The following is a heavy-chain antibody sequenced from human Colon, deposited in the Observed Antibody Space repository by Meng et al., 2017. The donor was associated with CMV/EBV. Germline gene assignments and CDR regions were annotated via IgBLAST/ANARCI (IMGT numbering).Heavy chain of an antibody. CDR3: ARDRHSEVVIALRGTFDI. Sequence: SETLSLTCNVSGGSISSTSYYWAWIRQSPGKGLEWIGSVYYSGFTYHNPSLLSRVTVSIARSKNQFSLRLSSVTAADTAVYHCARDRHSEVVIALRGTFDIWGQGTKVTVSS. D-gene: IGHD2-21*01. CDR2: VYYSGFT. J-gene: IGHJ3*02. V-gene: IGHV4-39*07. CDR1: GGSISSTSYY.